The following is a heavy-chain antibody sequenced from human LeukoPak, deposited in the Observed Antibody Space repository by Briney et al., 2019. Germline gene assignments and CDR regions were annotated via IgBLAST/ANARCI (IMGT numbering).Heavy chain of an antibody. CDR3: ARGGLWFGELPKWESDY. V-gene: IGHV1-8*01. J-gene: IGHJ4*02. CDR1: GYTFTSYD. D-gene: IGHD3-10*01. CDR2: MNPNSANT. Sequence: ASVKVSCKASGYTFTSYDINWVRQATGQGLEWMGWMNPNSANTGYAQKFQGRVTMTRDTSISTAYMELSRLRSDDTAVYYCARGGLWFGELPKWESDYWGQGTLVTVSS.